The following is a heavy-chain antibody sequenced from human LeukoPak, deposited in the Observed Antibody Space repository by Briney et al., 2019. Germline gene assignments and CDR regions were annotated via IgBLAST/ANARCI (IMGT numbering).Heavy chain of an antibody. CDR2: IKEDGSDK. CDR1: GFTFSHYW. D-gene: IGHD3-16*01. V-gene: IGHV3-7*01. Sequence: GGSLRLSCAASGFTFSHYWMTWVRQAPGKGLEWVANIKEDGSDKYYLDSVKGRITISRDNAKNLLYLQVNSVRAEDTAVYYCARGIKGGAHFDYWGQGTLVIVSS. J-gene: IGHJ4*02. CDR3: ARGIKGGAHFDY.